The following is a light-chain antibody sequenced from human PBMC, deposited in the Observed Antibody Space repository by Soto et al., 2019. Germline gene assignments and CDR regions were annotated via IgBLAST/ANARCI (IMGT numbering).Light chain of an antibody. V-gene: IGLV3-1*01. CDR1: KLGDKY. CDR2: QDN. CDR3: QAWDSSTANV. Sequence: SYELTQAPSVSVSPGQTASITCSGDKLGDKYACWYQQKPGQSPVLVMYQDNKRPSEIPERFSGSNSGNTATLTISGTQAMDEADYYCQAWDSSTANVFGTGTKLTVL. J-gene: IGLJ1*01.